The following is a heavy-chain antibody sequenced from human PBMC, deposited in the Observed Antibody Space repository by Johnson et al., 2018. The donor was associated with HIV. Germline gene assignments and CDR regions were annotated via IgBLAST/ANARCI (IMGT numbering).Heavy chain of an antibody. CDR1: GFTVSSNY. D-gene: IGHD1-26*01. V-gene: IGHV3-66*01. CDR2: IYSGGST. CDR3: ARDQGWVDALEI. J-gene: IGHJ3*02. Sequence: VQLVESGGGVVQPGRSLRLSCAASGFTVSSNYMSWVRQAPGKGLEWVSVIYSGGSTYYADSVKGRFTISRDNSKNTLYLQMNSLGDEDTAVYYCARDQGWVDALEIWGQGTMVTVSS.